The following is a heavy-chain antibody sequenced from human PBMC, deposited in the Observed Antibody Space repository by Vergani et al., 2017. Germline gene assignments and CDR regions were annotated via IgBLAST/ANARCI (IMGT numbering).Heavy chain of an antibody. D-gene: IGHD6-19*01. Sequence: QVQLVQSGAEVKKPGASVKVSCKVSGYTLTELSMHWVRQAPGKGLEWMGGFDPEDGETIYAQKFQGRVTMTEDTSTDTAYMELRSLRAEDTAVYYCATDTLVASTVGGYDGMDVWGQGTTVTVSS. CDR3: ATDTLVASTVGGYDGMDV. J-gene: IGHJ6*02. CDR1: GYTLTELS. CDR2: FDPEDGET. V-gene: IGHV1-24*01.